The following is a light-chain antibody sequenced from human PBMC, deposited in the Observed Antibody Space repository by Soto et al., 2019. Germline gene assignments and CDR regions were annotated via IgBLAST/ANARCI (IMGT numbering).Light chain of an antibody. J-gene: IGKJ2*01. CDR3: QQYNKWRYT. V-gene: IGKV3-15*01. Sequence: EIVMTQSPAPLSVSPGERATLSCRARQSVSSNLAWYQQKPAQAPRLLIYGASTRATGIPARFSGSGSGTEFTLTISSLQSEDFTFYYCQQYNKWRYTFGQGTKLEIK. CDR2: GAS. CDR1: QSVSSN.